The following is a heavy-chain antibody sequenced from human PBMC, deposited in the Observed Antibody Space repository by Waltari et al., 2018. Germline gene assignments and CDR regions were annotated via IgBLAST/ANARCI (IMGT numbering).Heavy chain of an antibody. J-gene: IGHJ4*02. CDR2: INHSGST. CDR1: GGSFSGYY. D-gene: IGHD5-12*01. CDR3: ARARMATISY. Sequence: LFKPSETLSLTCAVYGGSFSGYYWSWIRQPPGKGLEWIGEINHSGSTNYNPSLKSRVTISVDTSKNQFSLKLSSVTAADTAVYYCARARMATISYWGQGTLVTVSS. V-gene: IGHV4-34*01.